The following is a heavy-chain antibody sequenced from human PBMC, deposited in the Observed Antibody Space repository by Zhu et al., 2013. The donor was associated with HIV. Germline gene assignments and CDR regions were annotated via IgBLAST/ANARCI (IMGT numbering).Heavy chain of an antibody. J-gene: IGHJ2*01. CDR2: IIPIFGTA. CDR1: GGTFSSYA. Sequence: QVQLVQSGAEVKKPGSSVKVSCKASGGTFSSYAISWVRQAPGQGLEWMGGIIPIFGTANYAQKFQGRVTITADKSTSTAYMELSNLRSDDTAIYYCAILQSYYVFSSLYYYFDLWGRAPWSLSPQ. V-gene: IGHV1-69*06. CDR3: AILQSYYVFSSLYYYFDL. D-gene: IGHD3-10*01.